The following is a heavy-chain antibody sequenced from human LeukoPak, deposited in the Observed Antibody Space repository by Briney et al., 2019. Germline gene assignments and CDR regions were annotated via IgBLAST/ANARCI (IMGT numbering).Heavy chain of an antibody. J-gene: IGHJ1*01. CDR3: ARYTYYYDSSGYYYGYFQH. D-gene: IGHD3-22*01. V-gene: IGHV1-18*01. CDR1: GYTFTSYG. CDR2: ISAYNGNT. Sequence: ASVKVSCKASGYTFTSYGISWVRQAPRQGLEWMGWISAYNGNTNYAQELQGRVTMTTDTSTSTAYMELRSLRSDDTAVYYCARYTYYYDSSGYYYGYFQHWGQGTLVTVSS.